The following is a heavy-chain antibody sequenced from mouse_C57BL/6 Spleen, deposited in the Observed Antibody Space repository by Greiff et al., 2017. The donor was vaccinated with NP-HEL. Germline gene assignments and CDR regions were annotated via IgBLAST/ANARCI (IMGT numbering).Heavy chain of an antibody. J-gene: IGHJ4*01. V-gene: IGHV7-3*01. Sequence: DVMLVESGGGLVQPGGSLSLSCAASGFTFTDYYMSWVRQPPGKALEWLGFIRHKANGYTTEYSASVKGRFTISRDNSQSILYLQMNALRAEDSATYYCARYRRGDAMDYWGQGTSVTVSS. CDR3: ARYRRGDAMDY. CDR2: IRHKANGYTT. CDR1: GFTFTDYY.